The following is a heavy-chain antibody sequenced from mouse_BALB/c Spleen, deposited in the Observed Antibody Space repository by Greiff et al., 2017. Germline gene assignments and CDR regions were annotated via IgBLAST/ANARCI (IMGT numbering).Heavy chain of an antibody. V-gene: IGHV14-3*02. J-gene: IGHJ3*01. CDR2: IDPANGNT. CDR1: GFNIKDTY. Sequence: DVKLVESGAELVKPGASVKLSCTASGFNIKDTYMHWVKQRPEQGLEWIGRIDPANGNTKYDPKFQGKATITADTSSNTAYLQLSSLTSEDTAVYYCASISYWGQGTLVTVSA. CDR3: ASISY. D-gene: IGHD2-3*01.